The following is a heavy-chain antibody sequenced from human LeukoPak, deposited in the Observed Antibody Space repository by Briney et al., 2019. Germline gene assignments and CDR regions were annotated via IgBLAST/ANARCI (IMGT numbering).Heavy chain of an antibody. CDR1: GFTVSTSY. CDR2: FYSGGRT. V-gene: IGHV3-53*01. CDR3: ARDSRFSDYYYGMDV. Sequence: PGGSLRLSCAASGFTVSTSYVSWVRQAPGKGLEWVYLFYSGGRTDYADSVKGRFTISRDNSKNTLYLQMNSLRAEDTAVYYCARDSRFSDYYYGMDVWGQGTTVTVSS. D-gene: IGHD3-10*01. J-gene: IGHJ6*02.